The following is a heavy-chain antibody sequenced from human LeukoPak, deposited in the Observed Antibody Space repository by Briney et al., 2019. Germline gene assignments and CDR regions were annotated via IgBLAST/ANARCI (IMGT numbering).Heavy chain of an antibody. J-gene: IGHJ4*02. CDR3: ARGVGYDFWSGYLN. D-gene: IGHD3-3*01. CDR1: GFTFSSYS. Sequence: GGSLRLSCAASGFTFSSYSMYWVRQAPGKGLEWVSSISSSSSYIYYADSVKGRFTISRDNAKNSLYLQMNSLRAEDTAVYYCARGVGYDFWSGYLNWGQGTLVTVSS. CDR2: ISSSSSYI. V-gene: IGHV3-21*01.